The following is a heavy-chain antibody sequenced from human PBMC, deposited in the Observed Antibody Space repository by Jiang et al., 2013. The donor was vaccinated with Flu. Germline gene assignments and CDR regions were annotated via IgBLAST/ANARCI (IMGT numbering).Heavy chain of an antibody. V-gene: IGHV2-70*11. CDR3: ARIRRGSYYERWFDA. CDR2: IDWDDDK. CDR1: GFSFSTSGMC. Sequence: KPTQTLTLTCTFSGFSFSTSGMCVSWIRQPPGKALEWLARIDWDDDKYYNTSLKTRLTISKDTSKNQVVLTMTNMDPVDTATYYCARIRRGSYYERWFDAWGQGTLVTVSS. D-gene: IGHD1-26*01. J-gene: IGHJ5*02.